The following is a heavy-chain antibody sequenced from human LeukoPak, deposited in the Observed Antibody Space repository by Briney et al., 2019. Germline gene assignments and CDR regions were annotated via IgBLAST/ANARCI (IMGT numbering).Heavy chain of an antibody. D-gene: IGHD3-22*01. J-gene: IGHJ4*01. Sequence: PGGSLRLSCAASGFTFSSYGMHWVRQAPGKGLEWVAVIWYDGSNKYYADSVKGRFTISRDNSKNTLYLQMNSLRAEDTAVYYCAREGYYYDSSGYYYLDYWGQEPWSPSPQ. CDR1: GFTFSSYG. CDR3: AREGYYYDSSGYYYLDY. V-gene: IGHV3-33*01. CDR2: IWYDGSNK.